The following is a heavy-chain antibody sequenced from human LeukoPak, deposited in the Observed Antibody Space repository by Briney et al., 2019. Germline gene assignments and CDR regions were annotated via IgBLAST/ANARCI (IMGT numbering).Heavy chain of an antibody. CDR1: GFSFSVYA. CDR3: AKNAGRNGDWYFDL. CDR2: MSGTGGYT. D-gene: IGHD2-8*01. J-gene: IGHJ2*01. Sequence: GGSLRLSCAASGFSFSVYAMSWVRQAPGKGLEWISAMSGTGGYTYSADSVKGRFTISRDNSKNTLSLQMTSLRADDTAIYYCAKNAGRNGDWYFDLWGRGTLVTVSS. V-gene: IGHV3-23*01.